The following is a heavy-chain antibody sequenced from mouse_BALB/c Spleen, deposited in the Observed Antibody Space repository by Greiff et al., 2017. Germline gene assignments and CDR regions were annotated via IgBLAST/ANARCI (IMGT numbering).Heavy chain of an antibody. J-gene: IGHJ3*01. D-gene: IGHD1-1*01. V-gene: IGHV1-54*03. CDR1: GYAFTNYL. CDR3: ARWYYGSSFPWFAY. Sequence: QVQLQQSGAELVRPGTSVKVSCKASGYAFTNYLIEWVKQRPGQGLEWIGVINPGSGGTNYNEKFKGKATLTADKSSSTAYMQLSSLTSDDSAVYFCARWYYGSSFPWFAYWGQGTLVTVSA. CDR2: INPGSGGT.